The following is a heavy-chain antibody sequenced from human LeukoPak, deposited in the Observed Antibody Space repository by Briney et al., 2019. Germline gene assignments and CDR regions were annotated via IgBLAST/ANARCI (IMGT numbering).Heavy chain of an antibody. D-gene: IGHD3-22*01. CDR2: IYYSGST. Sequence: SSETLSLTCTVSGGSISSSSYYWGWIRQPPGKGLEWIGSIYYSGSTYYNPSLKSRVTISVDTPKDQFSLKLSSVTAADTAVYYCARRGYYDSSGYYPWGQGTLVTVSS. CDR1: GGSISSSSYY. J-gene: IGHJ5*02. CDR3: ARRGYYDSSGYYP. V-gene: IGHV4-39*01.